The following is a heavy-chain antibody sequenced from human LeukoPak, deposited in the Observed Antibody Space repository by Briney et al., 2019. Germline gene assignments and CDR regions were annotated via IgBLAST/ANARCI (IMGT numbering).Heavy chain of an antibody. CDR2: IYPDDSDI. V-gene: IGHV5-51*01. CDR1: GYRFSTYW. J-gene: IGHJ4*02. D-gene: IGHD3-10*01. Sequence: GESLKISCQASGYRFSTYWIGWVRQMPGKGLEWMGIIYPDDSDIRYRPSFQGQVTISADKSISTAYLQWSSLKASDTAMYYCARTTPYGSGSYLFGFDYWGQGTLVSVSS. CDR3: ARTTPYGSGSYLFGFDY.